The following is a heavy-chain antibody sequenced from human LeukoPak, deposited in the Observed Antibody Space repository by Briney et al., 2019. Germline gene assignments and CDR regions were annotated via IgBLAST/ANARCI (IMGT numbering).Heavy chain of an antibody. CDR2: IYNGVPT. V-gene: IGHV4-4*09. J-gene: IGHJ4*02. Sequence: SETLSLICTTSGAPISRFYWSWVRQPPGKGLEWIGNIYNGVPTFFNPSLKSRVTLSVDTSKTQFSLQLASVTAADTAVYYCVQTTGWPGFDYWGQG. CDR1: GAPISRFY. D-gene: IGHD6-19*01. CDR3: VQTTGWPGFDY.